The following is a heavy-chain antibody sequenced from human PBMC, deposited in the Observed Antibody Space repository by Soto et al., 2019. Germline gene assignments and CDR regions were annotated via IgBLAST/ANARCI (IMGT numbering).Heavy chain of an antibody. Sequence: QVRLQEWGPGLVKPSQTLSLKCSVSGGSITTGGRYWSWIRQLPGKGLEWIGDIYYSGNTYYNASLKSRVTISVEAAKTQFSLKLSSVTAADTAVYYCAQALVVTGGDGFDIWGQGRLVTVSS. V-gene: IGHV4-31*02. CDR3: AQALVVTGGDGFDI. CDR1: GGSITTGGRY. D-gene: IGHD1-1*01. CDR2: IYYSGNT. J-gene: IGHJ3*02.